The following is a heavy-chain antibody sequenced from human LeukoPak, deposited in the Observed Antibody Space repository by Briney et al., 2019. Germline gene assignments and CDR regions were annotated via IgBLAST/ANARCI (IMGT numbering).Heavy chain of an antibody. J-gene: IGHJ4*02. CDR1: GFTFSSYG. V-gene: IGHV3-30*02. CDR3: AKVFMGQDGQGYYDILPGMDY. Sequence: PGGSLRLSCAASGFTFSSYGMHWVRQAPGKGLEWVAFIRYDGSNKYYADSVKGRFTISRDNSKNTLYLQMNSLRAEDTAVYYCAKVFMGQDGQGYYDILPGMDYSGEGSLVTASS. CDR2: IRYDGSNK. D-gene: IGHD3-9*01.